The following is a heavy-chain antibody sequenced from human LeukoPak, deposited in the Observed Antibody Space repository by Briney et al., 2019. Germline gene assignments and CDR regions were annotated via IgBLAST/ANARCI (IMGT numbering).Heavy chain of an antibody. J-gene: IGHJ5*02. CDR2: ISGSGGST. D-gene: IGHD1-26*01. CDR1: GFTFSSYA. Sequence: GSLRLSCAASGFTFSSYAMSWVRQAPGKGLEWVSAISGSGGSTYYADSVKGRFTISRDNSKNTLYLQMNSLRAEDTAVYYCTTDPRVGGCRFDPWGQGTLVTVSS. V-gene: IGHV3-23*01. CDR3: TTDPRVGGCRFDP.